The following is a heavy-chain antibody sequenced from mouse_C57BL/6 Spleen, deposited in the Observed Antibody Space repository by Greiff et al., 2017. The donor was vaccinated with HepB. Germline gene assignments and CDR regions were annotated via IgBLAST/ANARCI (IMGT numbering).Heavy chain of an antibody. CDR2: IDPSDSYT. V-gene: IGHV1-69*01. J-gene: IGHJ2*01. CDR3: ARDGYSNYKGVFDY. D-gene: IGHD2-5*01. CDR1: GYTFTSYW. Sequence: QVQLQQPGAELVMPGASVKLSCKASGYTFTSYWMHWVKQRPGQGLEWIGEIDPSDSYTNYNQKFKGKSTLTVDKSSSTAYMQLSSLTSEDSAVYYCARDGYSNYKGVFDYWGQGTTVTVSS.